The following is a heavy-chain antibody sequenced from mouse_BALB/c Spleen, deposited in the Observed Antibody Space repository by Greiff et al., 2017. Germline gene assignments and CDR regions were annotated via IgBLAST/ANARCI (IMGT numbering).Heavy chain of an antibody. CDR3: ARDYYGSSYEGFAY. V-gene: IGHV2-9*02. CDR1: GFSLTSYG. D-gene: IGHD1-1*01. CDR2: IWAGGST. J-gene: IGHJ3*01. Sequence: VQLQESGPGLVAPSQSLSITCTVSGFSLTSYGVHWVRQPPGKGLEWLGVIWAGGSTNYNSALMSRLSISKDNSKSQVFLKMNSLQTDDTAMYYCARDYYGSSYEGFAYWGQGTLVTVSA.